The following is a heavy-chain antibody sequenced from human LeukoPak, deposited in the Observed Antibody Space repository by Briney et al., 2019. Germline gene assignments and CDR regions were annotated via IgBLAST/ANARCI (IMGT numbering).Heavy chain of an antibody. CDR3: ARARGRASAWNNSWFDP. V-gene: IGHV3-7*03. J-gene: IGHJ5*02. CDR2: IKQDGSEK. D-gene: IGHD6-19*01. Sequence: GGSLRLSCAASEFTFSSYWMSWVRQAPGKGLEWVANIKQDGSEKYYVDSVKGRFTISRDNAKNSLYLQMNSLRAEDTALYHCARARGRASAWNNSWFDPWGQGTLVTVSS. CDR1: EFTFSSYW.